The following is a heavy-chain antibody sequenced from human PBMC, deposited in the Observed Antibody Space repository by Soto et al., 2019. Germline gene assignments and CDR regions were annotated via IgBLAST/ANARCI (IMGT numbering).Heavy chain of an antibody. J-gene: IGHJ4*02. CDR1: GFTLSSYS. Sequence: GSLRLSCAASGFTLSSYSMNWVRQAPGKGLEWIGYIYYSGSTYYNPSLKSRVTISVDTSKNQFSLKLSSVTAADTAVYFCARHDNMTLGSQYLDSWGPGTLVTVSS. V-gene: IGHV4-59*08. D-gene: IGHD1-1*01. CDR3: ARHDNMTLGSQYLDS. CDR2: IYYSGST.